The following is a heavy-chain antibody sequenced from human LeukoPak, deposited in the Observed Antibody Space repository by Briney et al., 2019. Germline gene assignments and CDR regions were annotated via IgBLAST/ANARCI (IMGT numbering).Heavy chain of an antibody. CDR1: GFSFRNYW. D-gene: IGHD1-26*01. CDR3: AKAGVFPLLGEDYYYGMDV. CDR2: IKQDESEK. Sequence: GESLRLSCTTSGFSFRNYWMGWVRQAPGKGLEWVANIKQDESEKYYVGSVKGRFSISRDNAKNSLYLQMNSLRVEDTAVYYCAKAGVFPLLGEDYYYGMDVWGQGTTVTVSS. J-gene: IGHJ6*02. V-gene: IGHV3-7*03.